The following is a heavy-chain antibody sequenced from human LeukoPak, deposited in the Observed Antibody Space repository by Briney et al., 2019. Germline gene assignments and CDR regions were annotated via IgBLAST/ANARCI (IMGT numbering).Heavy chain of an antibody. CDR2: IIPIFGTA. J-gene: IGHJ4*02. D-gene: IGHD3-22*01. CDR1: GGTFSSYA. V-gene: IGHV1-69*13. CDR3: ATPNVTYYYDSSGYQFDY. Sequence: SVKVSCKASGGTFSSYAISWVRQAPGQGLEWMGGIIPIFGTANYAQKFQGGVTITADESTSTAYMELSSLRSEDTAVYYCATPNVTYYYDSSGYQFDYWGQGTLVTVSS.